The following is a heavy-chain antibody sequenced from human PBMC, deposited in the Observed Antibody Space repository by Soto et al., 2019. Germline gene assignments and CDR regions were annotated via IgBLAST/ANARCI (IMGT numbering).Heavy chain of an antibody. CDR2: IGTSGSYI. D-gene: IGHD1-26*01. V-gene: IGHV3-21*01. Sequence: PGGSLRLPCAVSGFIFSRYSMNWVRQAPGKGLEWVSSIGTSGSYIYDTDSVKGRFTISRDNTKDSLYLQMNSLRAEDTAIYYCARGSAFIGLDYWGQGTPVTGTS. CDR3: ARGSAFIGLDY. J-gene: IGHJ4*02. CDR1: GFIFSRYS.